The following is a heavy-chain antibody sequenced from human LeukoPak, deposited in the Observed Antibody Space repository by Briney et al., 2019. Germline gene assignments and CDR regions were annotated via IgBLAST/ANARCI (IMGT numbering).Heavy chain of an antibody. CDR2: IYYSGNT. J-gene: IGHJ4*02. D-gene: IGHD2-2*01. Sequence: SETLSLTCTASGGSISSSGYYWGWIRQPPGKGLEWTGSIYYSGNTYYNPSPKSRVTISVDTSKNQFSLKLSSVTAADTAVYYCASKYCTSTSCAIGLVDYLGQGTLVTVSS. CDR1: GGSISSSGYY. V-gene: IGHV4-39*01. CDR3: ASKYCTSTSCAIGLVDY.